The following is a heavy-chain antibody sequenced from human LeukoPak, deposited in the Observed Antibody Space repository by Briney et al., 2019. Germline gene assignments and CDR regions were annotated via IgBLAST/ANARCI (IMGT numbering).Heavy chain of an antibody. CDR2: IYYTGST. CDR3: ARAQHYCTSSSCYTSHYYFDY. D-gene: IGHD2-2*02. V-gene: IGHV4-31*03. J-gene: IGHJ4*02. CDR1: GGSISRGGYY. Sequence: SETLSLTCSVSGGSISRGGYYWNWIRQHPGKGLEWIGNIYYTGSTHYNPSLKSRVTISVDTSKNQFSLRLSSVTAADTAVYYCARAQHYCTSSSCYTSHYYFDYWGQGTLVTVSS.